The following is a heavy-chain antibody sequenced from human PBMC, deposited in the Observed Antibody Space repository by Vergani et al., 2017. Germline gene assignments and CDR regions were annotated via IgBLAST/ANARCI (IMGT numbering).Heavy chain of an antibody. Sequence: EVQLVESGGGLVKPGGSLRLSCAASGFTFSSYSMNWVRQAPGKGLEWVSSISSSSSYIYYADSVKGRFTISRDNAKNSLYLQMNSLRAEDTAVYYCASTPITLVRGAPEFDYWGQGTLVTVSS. CDR1: GFTFSSYS. CDR3: ASTPITLVRGAPEFDY. V-gene: IGHV3-21*01. CDR2: ISSSSSYI. J-gene: IGHJ4*02. D-gene: IGHD3-10*01.